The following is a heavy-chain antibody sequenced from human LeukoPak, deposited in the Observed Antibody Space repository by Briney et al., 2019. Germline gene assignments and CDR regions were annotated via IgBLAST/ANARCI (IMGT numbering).Heavy chain of an antibody. D-gene: IGHD4-17*01. CDR1: GGSISGTSYY. CDR2: IYYSGSV. J-gene: IGHJ4*02. V-gene: IGHV4-39*01. CDR3: VRHRYDYGENCFDS. Sequence: SETLSLTCTVSGGSISGTSYYWGWVRQSPGKGLEWIGSIYYSGSVYYNPSLKSRVTKSVDTSKSQFSLSLSSVTAADTAIYYCVRHRYDYGENCFDSWGQGILVSVSS.